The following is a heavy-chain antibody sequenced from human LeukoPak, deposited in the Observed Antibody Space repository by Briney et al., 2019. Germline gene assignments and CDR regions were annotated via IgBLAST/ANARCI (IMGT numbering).Heavy chain of an antibody. CDR3: ARGSGSSFDY. J-gene: IGHJ4*02. Sequence: ASMKVSCKASGYTLSSFGISWVRQAPAQGLEWMGWISAYNGNTRSAQKFQGRVTMTTDTSTNTAYMELTSLRSDDTAVFFCARGSGSSFDYWGQGTLVTVSS. CDR1: GYTLSSFG. V-gene: IGHV1-18*01. CDR2: ISAYNGNT. D-gene: IGHD1-26*01.